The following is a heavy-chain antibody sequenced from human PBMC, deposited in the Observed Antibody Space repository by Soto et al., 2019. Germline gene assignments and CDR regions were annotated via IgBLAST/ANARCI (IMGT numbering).Heavy chain of an antibody. Sequence: SETLSLTCTVSGGSISSGGYYWSWIRQHPGKGLEWIGYIYYSGSTYYNPSLKSRVTISVDTSKNQFSLKLSSVTAADTAVYYCARDRAPRLEDAFDIWGQGTMVTVSS. V-gene: IGHV4-31*03. CDR2: IYYSGST. CDR1: GGSISSGGYY. D-gene: IGHD3-3*01. J-gene: IGHJ3*02. CDR3: ARDRAPRLEDAFDI.